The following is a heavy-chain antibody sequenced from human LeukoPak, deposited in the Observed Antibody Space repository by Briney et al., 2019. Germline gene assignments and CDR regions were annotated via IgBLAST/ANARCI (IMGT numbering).Heavy chain of an antibody. CDR3: TYSSSGWQDDAFDI. V-gene: IGHV3-30*02. J-gene: IGHJ3*02. D-gene: IGHD6-19*01. CDR2: IRYDGSNK. Sequence: QTGGSLRLSCAGSGFTFSSYGMHWVRQAPGKGLEWVAVIRYDGSNKYYADSVKGRSTISRDNSKNTLYLQMNSLRDEDTAVYYCTYSSSGWQDDAFDIWGQGTMVTVSS. CDR1: GFTFSSYG.